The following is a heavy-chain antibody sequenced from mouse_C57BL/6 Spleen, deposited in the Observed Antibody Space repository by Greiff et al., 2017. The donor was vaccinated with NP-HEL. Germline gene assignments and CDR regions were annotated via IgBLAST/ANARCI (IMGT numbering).Heavy chain of an antibody. CDR3: ARKDTTVVDYFDY. CDR1: GYTFTSYW. D-gene: IGHD1-1*01. CDR2: IDPSDSYT. V-gene: IGHV1-69*01. Sequence: QVQLKQPGAELVMPGASVKLSCKASGYTFTSYWMHWVKQRPGQGLEWIGEIDPSDSYTNYNQKFKGKSTLTVDKSSSTAYMQLSSLTSEDSAVYYCARKDTTVVDYFDYWGQGTTLTVSS. J-gene: IGHJ2*01.